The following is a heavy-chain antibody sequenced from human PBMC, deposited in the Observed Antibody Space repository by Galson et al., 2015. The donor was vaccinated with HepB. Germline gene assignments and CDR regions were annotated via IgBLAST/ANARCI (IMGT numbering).Heavy chain of an antibody. CDR2: MTWDGYTA. CDR1: GFTFSSYA. J-gene: IGHJ2*01. Sequence: SLRLSCAASGFTFSSYAMHWVRQAPGKGLEWVSLMTWDGYTAYADSVKGRFTISRDNNKNSLSPQMSSLRTEDTAFYYCAKPADRNYMDVWGRGTLVTVSS. V-gene: IGHV3-43*01. CDR3: AKPADRNYMDV. D-gene: IGHD1-7*01.